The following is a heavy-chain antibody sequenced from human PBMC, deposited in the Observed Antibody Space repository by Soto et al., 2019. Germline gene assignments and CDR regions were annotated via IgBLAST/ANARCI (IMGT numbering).Heavy chain of an antibody. CDR2: MNPNSGNT. Sequence: QVQLVQSGAEVKKPGASVKVSCKASGYTFTSYDINWVRQATGQGLEWMGWMNPNSGNTAYAQKFQGRVTMTGNTSISTDYMELSSLRSEDTAVYYGARAGYSSSSPNDYSYYGMDFGGQDTTVTVSS. D-gene: IGHD6-6*01. V-gene: IGHV1-8*01. CDR3: ARAGYSSSSPNDYSYYGMDF. CDR1: GYTFTSYD. J-gene: IGHJ6*02.